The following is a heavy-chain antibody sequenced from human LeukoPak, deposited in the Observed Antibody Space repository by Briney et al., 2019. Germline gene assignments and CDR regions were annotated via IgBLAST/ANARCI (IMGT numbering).Heavy chain of an antibody. V-gene: IGHV1-69*13. J-gene: IGHJ5*02. D-gene: IGHD6-19*01. CDR3: ARPSSGWHNWFDP. Sequence: SVNVSCKASGGTFSSYAISWVRQAPGQGLEWMGGIIPIFGTANYAQKFQGRVTITADESTSTAYMELSSLRSEDTAVYYCARPSSGWHNWFDPWGQGTLVTVSS. CDR1: GGTFSSYA. CDR2: IIPIFGTA.